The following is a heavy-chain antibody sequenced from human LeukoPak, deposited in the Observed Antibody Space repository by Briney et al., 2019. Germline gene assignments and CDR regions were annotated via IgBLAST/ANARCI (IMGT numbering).Heavy chain of an antibody. CDR2: IKQDGSEK. V-gene: IGHV3-7*01. D-gene: IGHD3-3*01. Sequence: GGSLRLSCAASGFTFSSYWMSWVRQAPGKGLEWVANIKQDGSEKYYVDSVKGRFTISRDNAKNSLYLQMNSLRAEDTAVYYCARTEVDFGVVTFDYWGQGTLVTVSS. J-gene: IGHJ4*02. CDR1: GFTFSSYW. CDR3: ARTEVDFGVVTFDY.